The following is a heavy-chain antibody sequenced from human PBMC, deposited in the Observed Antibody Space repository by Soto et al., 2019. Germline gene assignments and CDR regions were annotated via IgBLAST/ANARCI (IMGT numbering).Heavy chain of an antibody. Sequence: GFLRIPWCGFWFNFGGLGGPLVIQGSSKGLGWVAVISYDGSNKYYADSVKGRFTISRDNSKNTLYPQMNSLRAEDTAVYYCARDLRVTIFGVALYYYYYGMDVWGQGTTVTVSS. D-gene: IGHD3-3*01. J-gene: IGHJ6*02. CDR3: ARDLRVTIFGVALYYYYYGMDV. CDR2: ISYDGSNK. CDR1: WFNFGGLG. V-gene: IGHV3-30-3*01.